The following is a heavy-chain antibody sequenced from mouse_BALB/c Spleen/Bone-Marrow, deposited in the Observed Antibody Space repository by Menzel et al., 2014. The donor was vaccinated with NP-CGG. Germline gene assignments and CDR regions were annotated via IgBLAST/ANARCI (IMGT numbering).Heavy chain of an antibody. CDR1: GYTFTSYC. CDR2: INPSNGRT. CDR3: GRGDGFDWFAY. D-gene: IGHD3-3*01. V-gene: IGHV1S81*02. J-gene: IGHJ3*01. Sequence: VQLQQSGAELVKPGASVKLSCKASGYTFTSYCMHWVKQRPGQGLEWIGEINPSNGRTNYNEKFKGKATLTVDKSSSAAMMQLSSLTAEESAVYCGGRGDGFDWFAYWGQGTLVTVSA.